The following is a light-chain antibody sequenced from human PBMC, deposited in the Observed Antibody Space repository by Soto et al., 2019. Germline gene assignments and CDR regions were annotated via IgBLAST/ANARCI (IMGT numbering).Light chain of an antibody. CDR1: QNINNF. Sequence: DIQMTQSPSSLSASVGDRVTITCQASQNINNFLNWYQQTSGNAPKLLISTASTLQSGVPSRFSGSGSGTDFTLTINSLQPEDFATYYCQQSYSTSITFGQGTRLEIK. V-gene: IGKV1-39*01. CDR2: TAS. CDR3: QQSYSTSIT. J-gene: IGKJ5*01.